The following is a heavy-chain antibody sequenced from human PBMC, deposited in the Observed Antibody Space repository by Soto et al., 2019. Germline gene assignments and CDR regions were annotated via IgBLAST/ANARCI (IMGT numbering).Heavy chain of an antibody. Sequence: SETLSLTCVVSGGFISNSNWWSWVRHSPGVGLEWIGEISHRGSTNYNPSLKSRVTISADTSRNQFSLKLSSVTAADTAVYYCAREAVPEGGGFDPWGQGTLVTVSS. V-gene: IGHV4-4*02. CDR3: AREAVPEGGGFDP. CDR1: GGFISNSNW. J-gene: IGHJ5*02. D-gene: IGHD3-10*01. CDR2: ISHRGST.